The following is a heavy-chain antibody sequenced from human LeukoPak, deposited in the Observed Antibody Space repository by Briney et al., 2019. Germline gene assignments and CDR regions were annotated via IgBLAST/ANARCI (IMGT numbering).Heavy chain of an antibody. D-gene: IGHD6-19*01. V-gene: IGHV3-30*03. J-gene: IGHJ4*02. CDR2: ISYDGSAK. CDR3: ARGSIAVAVGKYYFDY. CDR1: GDSISSYY. Sequence: LSLTCTVSGDSISSYYWSWIRQPPGKGLEWVAIISYDGSAKYYADSVKGRFTISRDNSKNTLYLQMNSLRAEDTAVYYCARGSIAVAVGKYYFDYWGQGALVTVSS.